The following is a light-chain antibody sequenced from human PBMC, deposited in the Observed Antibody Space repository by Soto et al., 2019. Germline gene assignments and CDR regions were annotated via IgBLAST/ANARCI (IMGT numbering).Light chain of an antibody. V-gene: IGLV2-14*01. Sequence: QSALTQPASVSGSPGQSITISCTGTSSDVGGYNYVSWYQQHPGKAPKLMIYEVSNRPSGVSNRFSGSKSGNTASLTISGLQAEDGADYYCSSYTSSSTPYVVFGGGTQLTVL. CDR2: EVS. CDR1: SSDVGGYNY. J-gene: IGLJ2*01. CDR3: SSYTSSSTPYVV.